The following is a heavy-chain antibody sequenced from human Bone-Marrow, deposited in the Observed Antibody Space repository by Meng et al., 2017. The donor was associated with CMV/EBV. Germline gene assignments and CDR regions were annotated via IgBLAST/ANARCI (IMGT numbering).Heavy chain of an antibody. Sequence: VQWRGWVLGVGRPSEPPCLTVTVSVVSIDSYYWSWVRRTAGKGLEWIGRIYTSVSTHYNPSLKSRVTMSVDTSKNQFSLKLSSVTAADTAVYYCASELGGGDYAYWGQGTLVTVSS. CDR2: IYTSVST. CDR3: ASELGGGDYAY. J-gene: IGHJ4*02. D-gene: IGHD4-17*01. CDR1: VVSIDSYY. V-gene: IGHV4-4*07.